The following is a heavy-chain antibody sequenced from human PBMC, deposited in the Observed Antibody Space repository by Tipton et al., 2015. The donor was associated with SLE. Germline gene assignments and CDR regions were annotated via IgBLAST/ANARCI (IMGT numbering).Heavy chain of an antibody. J-gene: IGHJ4*02. V-gene: IGHV3-21*01. Sequence: SLRLSCAASGFTFSSYSMHWVRQAPGKGLEWVSYIISGRSYRDYADSVKGRFTISRDNAKNSLYLQMNSLRAEDTAVYYCARGGINSCWTGGYWGQGTVVTVSS. CDR2: IISGRSYR. CDR3: ARGGINSCWTGGY. D-gene: IGHD2-2*01. CDR1: GFTFSSYS.